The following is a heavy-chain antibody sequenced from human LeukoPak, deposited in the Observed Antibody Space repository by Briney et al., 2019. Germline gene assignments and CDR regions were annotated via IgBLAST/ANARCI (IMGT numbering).Heavy chain of an antibody. CDR1: GYTFTSYY. CDR3: ARDISLLYGDYEQYFDY. V-gene: IGHV1-2*02. J-gene: IGHJ4*02. CDR2: INPNSGGT. D-gene: IGHD4-17*01. Sequence: GASVKVSCKASGYTFTSYYMHWVRQAPGQGLEWMGWINPNSGGTNYAQKFQGRVTMTRDTSISTAYMELSRLRSDDTAVYYCARDISLLYGDYEQYFDYWGQGTLVTVSS.